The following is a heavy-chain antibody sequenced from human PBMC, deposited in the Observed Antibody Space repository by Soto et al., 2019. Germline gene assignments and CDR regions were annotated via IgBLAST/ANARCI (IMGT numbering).Heavy chain of an antibody. J-gene: IGHJ6*01. CDR2: IYHSGST. V-gene: IGHV4-4*02. CDR3: ARIHRLYSSGGMVRNYYYCYGMGV. D-gene: IGHD6-19*01. Sequence: PSETLSLTCAVSGGSISSSNWWSWVRQPPGKGLEWIGEIYHSGSTNYNPSLKSRVTISVDKSKNPFSLTLSSVTTADTAVYYCARIHRLYSSGGMVRNYYYCYGMGVWCQWNTV. CDR1: GGSISSSNW.